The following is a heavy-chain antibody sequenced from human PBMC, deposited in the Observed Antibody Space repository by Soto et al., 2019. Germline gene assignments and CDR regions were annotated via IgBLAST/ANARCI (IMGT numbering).Heavy chain of an antibody. V-gene: IGHV4-31*03. CDR2: IYYSGST. D-gene: IGHD3-22*01. CDR1: DFSVSSGSYY. J-gene: IGHJ6*02. Sequence: SDTLSLSCTFSDFSVSSGSYYLSWIRQPPGKGMEWIGYIYYSGSTYYNPSLKSRVTISVDTSKNQFSLKLSSVTAADTAVYYCARDGRSSGPWGHSGYYYYYYGMDVWGQGNTVTVSS. CDR3: ARDGRSSGPWGHSGYYYYYYGMDV.